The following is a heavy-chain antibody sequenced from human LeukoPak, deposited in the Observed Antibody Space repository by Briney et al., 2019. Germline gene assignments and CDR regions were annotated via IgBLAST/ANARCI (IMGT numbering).Heavy chain of an antibody. V-gene: IGHV3-53*01. CDR1: GFAVSSNH. J-gene: IGHJ4*02. Sequence: GGSLRLSCAVSGFAVSSNHISWLRQAPGKGLEWVSVIYSGSSTYYADSVKGRFTISRDKSKNTVFLQMNNLRAEDTAVYYCARDYECNGGSCHSMFDSWGQGTLVTVSS. CDR3: ARDYECNGGSCHSMFDS. D-gene: IGHD2-15*01. CDR2: IYSGSST.